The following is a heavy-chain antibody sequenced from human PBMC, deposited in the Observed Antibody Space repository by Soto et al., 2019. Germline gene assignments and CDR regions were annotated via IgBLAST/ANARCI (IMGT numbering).Heavy chain of an antibody. CDR3: ARGGTPYYDILTGYTPSDV. V-gene: IGHV1-18*01. D-gene: IGHD3-9*01. J-gene: IGHJ6*02. CDR1: GYTFTSFD. CDR2: ISAYNGNT. Sequence: ASLKVSCKPSGYTFTSFDISWVRQAPGQGLEWMGWISAYNGNTKYAQKLQGRVTMTTDTSTSTAYMELRSLRSDDTAVYYCARGGTPYYDILTGYTPSDVCGQGTTGTVYS.